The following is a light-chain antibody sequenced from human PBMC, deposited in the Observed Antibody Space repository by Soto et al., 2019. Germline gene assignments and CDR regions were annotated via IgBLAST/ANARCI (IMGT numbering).Light chain of an antibody. V-gene: IGLV2-14*03. CDR1: SSDVGSYNY. Sequence: ALTQPASVSGSPGQSITIFCTGTSSDVGSYNYVSWYQQHPGRAPKLMIYDVSSRPSGVSNRFSGSKSGNTASLTISGLQAEDEADYSCTSYTSSSTYVFGPGTKVTVL. J-gene: IGLJ1*01. CDR2: DVS. CDR3: TSYTSSSTYV.